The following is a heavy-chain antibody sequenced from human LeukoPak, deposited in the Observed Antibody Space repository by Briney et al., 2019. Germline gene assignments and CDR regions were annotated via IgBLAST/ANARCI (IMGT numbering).Heavy chain of an antibody. D-gene: IGHD3-10*01. CDR3: AKDRRITMVRGVIN. Sequence: GGSLRLSCAASGFTFSSYAMSWVRQAPGEGLEWVSAISGSGGSTYYADSVKGRFTISRDNYKNTPYLQMNSLRADATAVYYCAKDRRITMVRGVINWGQGTLVTVSS. CDR2: ISGSGGST. CDR1: GFTFSSYA. J-gene: IGHJ4*02. V-gene: IGHV3-23*01.